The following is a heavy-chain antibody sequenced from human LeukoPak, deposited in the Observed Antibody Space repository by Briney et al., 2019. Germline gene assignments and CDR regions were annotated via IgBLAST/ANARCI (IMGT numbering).Heavy chain of an antibody. D-gene: IGHD3-22*01. CDR2: ISYDGSNK. J-gene: IGHJ4*02. V-gene: IGHV3-30*04. CDR1: GFTFSSYA. Sequence: PGGSLRLSCAASGFTFSSYAMLWVRQAPGKGLEWVAVISYDGSNKYYADSVKGRFTISGDNSKNTLYLQMNSLRAEDTAVYYCARDRDSSGYYLGYWGQGNLVTVSS. CDR3: ARDRDSSGYYLGY.